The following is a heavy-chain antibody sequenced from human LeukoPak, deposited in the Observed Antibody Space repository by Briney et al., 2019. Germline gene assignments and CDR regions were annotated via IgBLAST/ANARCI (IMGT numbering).Heavy chain of an antibody. Sequence: PSETLSLTCAVYGGSFSGYYWSWIRQPPGKGLEWIGEINHSGSTNYNPSLKSRVTISVDRSKNQFSLKLSSVTAADTAVYYCARARRGDHGLYGMDVWGQGTTVTVSS. V-gene: IGHV4-34*01. CDR1: GGSFSGYY. J-gene: IGHJ6*02. D-gene: IGHD2-21*02. CDR3: ARARRGDHGLYGMDV. CDR2: INHSGST.